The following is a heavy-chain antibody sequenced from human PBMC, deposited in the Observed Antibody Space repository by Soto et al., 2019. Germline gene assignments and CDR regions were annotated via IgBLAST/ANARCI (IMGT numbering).Heavy chain of an antibody. CDR1: GFTFHTYA. V-gene: IGHV3-30-3*01. J-gene: IGHJ4*02. Sequence: QVQVVESGGGVVQPGRSLRLSCAASGFTFHTYAMHWVRQAPGKGLEWVALISYDGSDKYYADSVKGRFTISRDNSKNTLYLQMNSLRPEDTAVYYCARIPYSSGWAIDYWGQGTLVTVSS. CDR2: ISYDGSDK. CDR3: ARIPYSSGWAIDY. D-gene: IGHD6-19*01.